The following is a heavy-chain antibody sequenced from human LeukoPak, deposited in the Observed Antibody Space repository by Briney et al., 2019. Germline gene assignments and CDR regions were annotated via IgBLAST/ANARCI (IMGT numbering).Heavy chain of an antibody. CDR2: IKEDGSEK. CDR3: ARDSSGYQ. J-gene: IGHJ4*02. D-gene: IGHD3-22*01. Sequence: QPGGSLRLSCAASGFSFSTYWMSWVRQAPGKGLEWVANIKEDGSEKYYGDSVKGRFTISRDNAKNSLYLQMNSLRAEDTAVYYCARDSSGYQWGQGTLVTVSS. CDR1: GFSFSTYW. V-gene: IGHV3-7*01.